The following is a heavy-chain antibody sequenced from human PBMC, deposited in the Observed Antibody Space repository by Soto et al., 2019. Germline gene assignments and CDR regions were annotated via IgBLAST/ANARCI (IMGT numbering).Heavy chain of an antibody. CDR3: ATSYDSGFDP. V-gene: IGHV1-18*04. J-gene: IGHJ5*02. CDR2: ISPKSGNT. CDR1: GYSFSTHD. Sequence: LLLQSGAELKKPGASVKISCKASGYSFSTHDISWLRQAPGQQPEWMGRISPKSGNTNYAQKFQDRVTMTADTSSNTAYMELRGLRSDDTTTYYCATSYDSGFDPWGQGTLVTVSA. D-gene: IGHD3-3*01.